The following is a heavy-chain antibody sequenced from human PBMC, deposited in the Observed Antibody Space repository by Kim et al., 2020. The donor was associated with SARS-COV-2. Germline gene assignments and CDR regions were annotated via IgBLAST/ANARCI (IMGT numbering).Heavy chain of an antibody. V-gene: IGHV4-31*03. J-gene: IGHJ6*02. CDR3: ARDEIARGQLYGMDV. CDR1: GGSISSGGYY. Sequence: SETLSLTCTVSGGSISSGGYYWSWIRQHPGKGLEWIGYIYYSGSTYYNPSLKSRVTISVDTSKNQFSLKLSSVTAADTAVYYCARDEIARGQLYGMDVWGQGTTVTVSS. D-gene: IGHD3-10*01. CDR2: IYYSGST.